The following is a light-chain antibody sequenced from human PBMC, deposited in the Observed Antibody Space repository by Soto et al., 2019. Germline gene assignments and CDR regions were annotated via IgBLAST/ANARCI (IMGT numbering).Light chain of an antibody. Sequence: QSVLTQPPSVSGAPGQRVTISCTGSSSNIGAGYDVHWYQQLPGAAPKLLIYANKNRSAGVPDRFSVSKSGTSASLAITGLQAEDEADYYCQSYDTSPSGYVFGTGTKLTVL. CDR2: ANK. V-gene: IGLV1-40*01. CDR1: SSNIGAGYD. CDR3: QSYDTSPSGYV. J-gene: IGLJ1*01.